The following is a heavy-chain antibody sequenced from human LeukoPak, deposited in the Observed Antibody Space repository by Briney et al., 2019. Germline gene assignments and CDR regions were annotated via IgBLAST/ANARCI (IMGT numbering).Heavy chain of an antibody. V-gene: IGHV3-48*03. D-gene: IGHD2-15*01. CDR2: ISSSGSAI. Sequence: GGSLRLSCAASGFTFSSYEMNWVRQAPGKGLDWVPYISSSGSAIYYADSVKGRFTISRDNAKNSLYLQMNSLRAENTAVYYCARARRDCSGGSCYPDYNWFDPWGQGTLVTVSS. CDR1: GFTFSSYE. J-gene: IGHJ5*02. CDR3: ARARRDCSGGSCYPDYNWFDP.